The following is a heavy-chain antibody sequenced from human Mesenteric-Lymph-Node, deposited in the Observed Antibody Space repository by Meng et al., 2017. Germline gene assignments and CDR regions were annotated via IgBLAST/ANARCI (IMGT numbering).Heavy chain of an antibody. Sequence: QAPVEESGPGLVKRSVTLSLTCAVSGGSMSSTNWGSWVRQPPGKGLEWIGEIYHSWNTNYNPSLKSRVSISVDKSKNQFSLKLSSVTAADTAVYYCARADKVRFDYWGQGTLVTVSS. CDR2: IYHSWNT. J-gene: IGHJ4*02. CDR3: ARADKVRFDY. V-gene: IGHV4-4*02. CDR1: GGSMSSTNW.